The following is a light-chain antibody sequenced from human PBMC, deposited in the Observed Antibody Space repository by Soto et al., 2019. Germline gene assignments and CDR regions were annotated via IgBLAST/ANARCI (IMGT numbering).Light chain of an antibody. Sequence: EIVMTQSPATLSLSPGERATLSCRASQSVSNNLAWYQQAPGQPPRLLIYDASTRAAGIPDRFSGSGSGTELTLTISSLQSEDFAVDYCQQWNNWPPVTFGQGTRLEI. V-gene: IGKV3-15*01. CDR1: QSVSNN. CDR2: DAS. J-gene: IGKJ2*01. CDR3: QQWNNWPPVT.